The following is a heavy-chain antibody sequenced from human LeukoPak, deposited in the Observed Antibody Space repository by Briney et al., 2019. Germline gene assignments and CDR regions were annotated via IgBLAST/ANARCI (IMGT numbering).Heavy chain of an antibody. CDR3: ARGSISIAVAADAFDI. CDR1: GFTFSSYS. CDR2: MSSSSKYI. Sequence: GGSLRLSCAASGFTFSSYSVNWVRQAPGKGLEWVSSMSSSSKYIYYADSVKGRFTISRDNAKNSLFLQMNSLRAEDTAVYYCARGSISIAVAADAFDIWRQGTMVTVSS. J-gene: IGHJ3*02. D-gene: IGHD6-19*01. V-gene: IGHV3-21*01.